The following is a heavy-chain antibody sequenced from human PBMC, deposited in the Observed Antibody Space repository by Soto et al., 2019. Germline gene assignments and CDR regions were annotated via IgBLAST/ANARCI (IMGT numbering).Heavy chain of an antibody. D-gene: IGHD3-10*01. V-gene: IGHV4-39*01. Sequence: SETLSLTCTVSGGSISSSSYYWGWIRQPPGKGLEWIGSIYYSGSTYYNPSLKSRVTISVDTSKNQFSLKLSSVTAADTAVYYCAGQKMVRGVTVWFDPWGQGTLVTVSS. CDR2: IYYSGST. J-gene: IGHJ5*02. CDR1: GGSISSSSYY. CDR3: AGQKMVRGVTVWFDP.